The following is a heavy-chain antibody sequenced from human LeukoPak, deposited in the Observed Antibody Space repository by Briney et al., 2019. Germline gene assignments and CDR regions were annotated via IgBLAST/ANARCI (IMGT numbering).Heavy chain of an antibody. CDR1: GGSISSYY. Sequence: SETLSLTCTVSGGSISSYYWSWIRQPAGKGLEWIGRIYTTGSTNFNPSLKSRVIMSVDTSKNQFSLKLSSVTAADTAMYYCARDRVTVTDDAFDIWGQGTMVTVSS. D-gene: IGHD4-17*01. CDR2: IYTTGST. V-gene: IGHV4-4*07. J-gene: IGHJ3*02. CDR3: ARDRVTVTDDAFDI.